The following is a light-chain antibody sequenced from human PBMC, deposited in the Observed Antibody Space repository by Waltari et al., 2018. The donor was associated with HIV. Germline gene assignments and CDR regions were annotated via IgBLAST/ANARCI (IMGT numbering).Light chain of an antibody. CDR1: SSNVGRYNL. J-gene: IGLJ2*01. CDR2: EVS. V-gene: IGLV2-23*02. Sequence: QSALTQPASVAGSPGKSTTISCTGTSSNVGRYNLVSWYQQHPGRAPKVMTYEVSKRPAGVSNRFSGAKSGNTASLTSSGLQADDEADYFCCSYTGSNPFLLFVGGTKLTVL. CDR3: CSYTGSNPFLL.